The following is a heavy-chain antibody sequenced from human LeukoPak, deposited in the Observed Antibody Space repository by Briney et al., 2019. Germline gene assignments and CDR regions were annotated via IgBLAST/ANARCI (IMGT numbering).Heavy chain of an antibody. D-gene: IGHD2/OR15-2a*01. CDR2: IKSKTDGGTT. CDR1: GFTFSSYE. Sequence: TGGSLRLSCAASGFTFSSYEMNWVRQAPGKGLEWVGRIKSKTDGGTTDYAAPVKGRFTISRDDSKNTLYLQMNSLKTEDTAVYYCTTDSFGYFDYWGQGTLVTVSS. CDR3: TTDSFGYFDY. J-gene: IGHJ4*02. V-gene: IGHV3-15*01.